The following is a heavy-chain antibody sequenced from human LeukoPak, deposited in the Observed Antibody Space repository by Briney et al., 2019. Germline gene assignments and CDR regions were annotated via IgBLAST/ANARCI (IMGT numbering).Heavy chain of an antibody. CDR1: GGSFSGYY. CDR2: INHSGST. Sequence: PSETLSLTCAVYGGSFSGYYWSWIRQPPGKGLEWIGEINHSGSTNYNPSLKSRVTISVDTSKNQFSLKLSSVTAADTAVYYCAGGPNTDIVVVPAAREGDGQKLNWFDPWGQGTLVTVSS. D-gene: IGHD2-2*01. CDR3: AGGPNTDIVVVPAAREGDGQKLNWFDP. J-gene: IGHJ5*02. V-gene: IGHV4-34*01.